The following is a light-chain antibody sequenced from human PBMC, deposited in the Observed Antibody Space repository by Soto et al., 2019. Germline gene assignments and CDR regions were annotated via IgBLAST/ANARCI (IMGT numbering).Light chain of an antibody. V-gene: IGKV3-20*01. CDR3: QQYGSSTMYT. CDR2: GAS. Sequence: EIVLTQSPGTLSLSPGERATLSCRASQSVSSSYLAWYQQKPGQAPGLLIYGASSRATGIPDRFSGSGSGTDFTLTISRLEAEDFAVYYCQQYGSSTMYTFGQGTKLEIK. J-gene: IGKJ2*01. CDR1: QSVSSSY.